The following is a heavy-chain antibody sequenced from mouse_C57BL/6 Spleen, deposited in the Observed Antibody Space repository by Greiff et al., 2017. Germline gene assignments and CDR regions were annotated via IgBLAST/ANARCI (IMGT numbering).Heavy chain of an antibody. CDR3: TREYNYSDGYYAMDY. J-gene: IGHJ4*01. CDR2: IDPETGGT. V-gene: IGHV1-15*01. Sequence: QVHVKQSGAELVRPGASVTLSCKASGYTFPDYEMHWVKQTPVHVLEWIGAIDPETGGTAYTQKFKGKAILTAAKSSSTAYMELRSLSSEDSSVYYCTREYNYSDGYYAMDYGGQGTSVTVSS. CDR1: GYTFPDYE. D-gene: IGHD1-3*01.